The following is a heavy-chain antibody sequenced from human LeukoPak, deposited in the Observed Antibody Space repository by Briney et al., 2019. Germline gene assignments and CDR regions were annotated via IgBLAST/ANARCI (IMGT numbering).Heavy chain of an antibody. CDR3: ARDSYDFWSGLNWFDP. CDR1: GFTLSSYS. CDR2: ISSSSSYI. Sequence: GGSLRLSCAASGFTLSSYSMNWVRQAPGKGLECVSSISSSSSYIYYADSVKGRFTISRDNAKNSLYLQMNSLRAEATAVYYCARDSYDFWSGLNWFDPWGQGTLVTVSS. J-gene: IGHJ5*02. V-gene: IGHV3-21*01. D-gene: IGHD3-3*01.